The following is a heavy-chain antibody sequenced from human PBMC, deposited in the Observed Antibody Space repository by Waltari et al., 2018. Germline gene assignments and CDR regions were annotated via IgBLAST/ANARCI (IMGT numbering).Heavy chain of an antibody. V-gene: IGHV4-59*01. CDR3: AGSSGWYKDAFDI. Sequence: QVQLQESGPGLVKPSETLSLTCTVSGGSISSYYWSWLRQPPGKGLEWIGYIYYSGSTNYNPSLKSRVTISVDTSKNQFSLKLSSVTAADTAVYYCAGSSGWYKDAFDIWGQGTMVTVSS. CDR2: IYYSGST. J-gene: IGHJ3*02. CDR1: GGSISSYY. D-gene: IGHD6-19*01.